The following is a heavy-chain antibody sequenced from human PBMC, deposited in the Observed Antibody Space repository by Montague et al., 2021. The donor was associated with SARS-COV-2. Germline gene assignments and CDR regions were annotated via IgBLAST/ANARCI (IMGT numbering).Heavy chain of an antibody. CDR2: IFYSASY. J-gene: IGHJ6*02. Sequence: SETLSLTCTVSGGSISSSSYYWGWLPPSPGKGLEWLGHIFYSASYNYSLSIKSRVCMSLDTSKNHLSLSLISATDADMAVYYCARCEVYYNDSSRMDVWGRGTTVIVSS. D-gene: IGHD3-22*01. CDR3: ARCEVYYNDSSRMDV. CDR1: GGSISSSSYY. V-gene: IGHV4-39*02.